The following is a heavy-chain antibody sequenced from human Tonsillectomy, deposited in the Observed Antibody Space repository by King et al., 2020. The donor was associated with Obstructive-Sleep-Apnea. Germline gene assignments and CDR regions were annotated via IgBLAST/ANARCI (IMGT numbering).Heavy chain of an antibody. CDR3: ARRGVITFDY. D-gene: IGHD3-10*01. CDR1: GGSISSSSYY. CDR2: IYYSGST. J-gene: IGHJ4*02. V-gene: IGHV4-39*07. Sequence: LQLQESGPGLVKPSETLSLTCTVSGGSISSSSYYWGWIRQPPGKGLECIGSIYYSGSTYYNPSLKSRVTISVDTSKNQFSLKLSSVTAADTAVYYGARRGVITFDYWGQGTLVTVSS.